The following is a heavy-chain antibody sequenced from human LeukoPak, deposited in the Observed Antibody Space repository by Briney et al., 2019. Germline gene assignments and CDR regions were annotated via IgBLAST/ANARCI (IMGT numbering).Heavy chain of an antibody. J-gene: IGHJ4*02. V-gene: IGHV3-21*01. CDR1: GFTFSSYG. CDR3: ARGLCGGDCYDY. D-gene: IGHD2-21*01. Sequence: GGSLRLSCAASGFTFSSYGMFWVRQAPGKGLEWVSSISSSSNYIYYADSAKGRFTISRDNAKNSLYLQMNSLRAEDTAVYYCARGLCGGDCYDYWGQGTLVTVSS. CDR2: ISSSSNYI.